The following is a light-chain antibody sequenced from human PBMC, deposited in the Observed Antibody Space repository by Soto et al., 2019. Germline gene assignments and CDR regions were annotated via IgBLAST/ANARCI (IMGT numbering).Light chain of an antibody. V-gene: IGKV2-28*01. Sequence: DTVMTQSPLSLPVTPGEAASISCTSSQRLLHSNGYNYVDWYLQKAGQSPHLLIYLGSNRASGVPDRFSGSGSVTYFTLKISRVEAEDVGVYYCMQVLQSPITFGQGTRLEIK. CDR3: MQVLQSPIT. J-gene: IGKJ5*01. CDR1: QRLLHSNGYNY. CDR2: LGS.